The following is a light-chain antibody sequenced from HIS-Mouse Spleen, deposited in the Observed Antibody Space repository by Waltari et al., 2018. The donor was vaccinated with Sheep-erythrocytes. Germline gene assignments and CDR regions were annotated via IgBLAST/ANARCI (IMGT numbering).Light chain of an antibody. CDR2: DAS. CDR3: QQFNSHPMYT. J-gene: IGKJ2*01. Sequence: AIQLTQSPSSLSASVGDRVTITCRASQGISSALAWYQQKPGKTPKLLIYDASSLESGVPSRCSGSGSGTDFTLTISSLQPEDFATYYCQQFNSHPMYTFGQGTKLEIK. CDR1: QGISSA. V-gene: IGKV1-13*02.